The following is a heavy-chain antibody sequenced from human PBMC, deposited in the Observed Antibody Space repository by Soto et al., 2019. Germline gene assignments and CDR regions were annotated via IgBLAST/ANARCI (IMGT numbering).Heavy chain of an antibody. V-gene: IGHV1-18*01. CDR1: GDTFSTYT. Sequence: ASVKVSCKASGDTFSTYTITWMRQAPGQGLEWMGWIIPSNAKSKYAQKLQGRVTMTTDTSTSTAYMELSSLRSDDTALYYCARDFHCSGGRCYDCFDPWGQGTLVTVSS. D-gene: IGHD2-15*01. CDR2: IIPSNAKS. J-gene: IGHJ5*02. CDR3: ARDFHCSGGRCYDCFDP.